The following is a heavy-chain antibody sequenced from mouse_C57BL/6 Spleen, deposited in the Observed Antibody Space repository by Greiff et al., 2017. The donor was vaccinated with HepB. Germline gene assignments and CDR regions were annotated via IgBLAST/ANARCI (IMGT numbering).Heavy chain of an antibody. V-gene: IGHV1-64*01. CDR2: IHPNSGST. CDR1: GYNFTSYW. J-gene: IGHJ2*01. CDR3: ARWGTTDFDY. D-gene: IGHD1-1*01. Sequence: VQLQQPGAELVKPGASVKLSCKASGYNFTSYWMHWVKQRPGQGLEWIGMIHPNSGSTNYNEKFKSKATLTVDKSSSTAYMQLSSLTSEDSAVYYCARWGTTDFDYWGQGTTLTVSS.